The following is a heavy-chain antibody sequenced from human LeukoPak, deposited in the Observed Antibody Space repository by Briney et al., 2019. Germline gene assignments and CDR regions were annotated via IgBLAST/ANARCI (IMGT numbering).Heavy chain of an antibody. J-gene: IGHJ6*02. CDR3: AREYYGMDV. Sequence: SETLSLTCAVYGGSFSGYYWSWIRQPPGKGLEWIGQIYYSGGTHYNPSLKSRVTISVDTSNNQFSLKLSSVTAADTAVYYCAREYYGMDVWGQGTTITVSS. V-gene: IGHV4-59*01. CDR1: GGSFSGYY. CDR2: IYYSGGT.